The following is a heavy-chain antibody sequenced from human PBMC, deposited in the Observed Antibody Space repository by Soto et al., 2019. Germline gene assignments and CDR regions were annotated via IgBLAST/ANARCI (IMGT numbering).Heavy chain of an antibody. J-gene: IGHJ5*02. CDR3: ARNGDSSDYRGWFDP. CDR2: IYSGGTT. Sequence: EVQLVESGGGLVQPGGSLRLSCVASGFTVSSNYMSWVRQAPGKGLEWVSVIYSGGTTYYADSVKGRFTISRDNSKNTLYLQMNSLRAEDTAVYYCARNGDSSDYRGWFDPWGQGTLVTVSS. V-gene: IGHV3-66*01. CDR1: GFTVSSNY. D-gene: IGHD3-22*01.